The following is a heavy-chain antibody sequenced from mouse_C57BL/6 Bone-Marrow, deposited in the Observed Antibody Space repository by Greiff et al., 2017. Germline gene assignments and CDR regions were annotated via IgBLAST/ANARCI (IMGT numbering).Heavy chain of an antibody. D-gene: IGHD2-3*01. CDR1: GYTFTSYW. V-gene: IGHV1-7*01. J-gene: IGHJ1*03. CDR2: INPSSGYP. Sequence: QVQLQQSGAELAKPGASVKLSCKASGYTFTSYWMHWVKQRPGQGLEWIGYINPSSGYPKYNQKFKDKATLTADKSSSTAYMQLSSLTYEDSAVYYCARAGDGYYWYFDVWGTGTTVTVSS. CDR3: ARAGDGYYWYFDV.